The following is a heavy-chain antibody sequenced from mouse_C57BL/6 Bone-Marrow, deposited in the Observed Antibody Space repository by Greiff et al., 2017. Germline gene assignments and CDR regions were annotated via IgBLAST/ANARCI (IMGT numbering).Heavy chain of an antibody. CDR2: IEPENGDT. Sequence: EVQLQQSGAELVRPGASVKLSCTASGFNIKDDYMHWVKQRPEQGLEWIGWIEPENGDTEYASKFQGKATITADTSSNTAYLQLSSLTSEDTAVYCCTSITTVVPFDYWGQGTTLTVSS. V-gene: IGHV14-4*01. D-gene: IGHD1-1*01. CDR1: GFNIKDDY. J-gene: IGHJ2*01. CDR3: TSITTVVPFDY.